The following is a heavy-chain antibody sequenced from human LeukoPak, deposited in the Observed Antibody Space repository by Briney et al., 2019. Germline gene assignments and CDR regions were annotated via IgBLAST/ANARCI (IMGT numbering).Heavy chain of an antibody. CDR3: AKEVALKWLSGGYSYGFDY. CDR1: GFTFSSYS. V-gene: IGHV3-43D*04. Sequence: PGGSLRLSCAASGFTFSSYSMNWGRQAPGKGLEWVSLISWDGGSTYYADSVKGRFTISTDNSKNSLYLQMNSLRAEDTALYYCAKEVALKWLSGGYSYGFDYWGQGTLVTVSS. J-gene: IGHJ4*02. CDR2: ISWDGGST. D-gene: IGHD5-18*01.